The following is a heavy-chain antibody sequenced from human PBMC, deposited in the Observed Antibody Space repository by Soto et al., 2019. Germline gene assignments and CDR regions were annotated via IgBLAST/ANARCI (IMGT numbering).Heavy chain of an antibody. CDR3: ARGGYCSGGSCYRGYWFDP. Sequence: QVQRVQSGAEVKKPGASVKVSCKASGYTFTSYAMHWVRQAPGQRLEWMGWINAGNGNTKYSQKFQGRVTITRDTSASKAYMELRSLGSAATAVYYCARGGYCSGGSCYRGYWFDPWGQGTLVTVSS. D-gene: IGHD2-15*01. J-gene: IGHJ5*02. CDR2: INAGNGNT. V-gene: IGHV1-3*01. CDR1: GYTFTSYA.